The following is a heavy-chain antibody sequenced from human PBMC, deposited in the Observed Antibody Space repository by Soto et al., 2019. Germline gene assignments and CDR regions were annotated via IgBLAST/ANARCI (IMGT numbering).Heavy chain of an antibody. Sequence: QVQLVESGGGVVQTGRSLRLSCAASGFTFSSYGMHWVRQAPGKGLEWVAVIWYDGSNKYYADSVKGRFTISRDNSKNTLYLQMNSLRAEDTAVYYCARDSDGSGLDVWGQGTTVTVSS. V-gene: IGHV3-33*01. D-gene: IGHD3-10*01. CDR3: ARDSDGSGLDV. CDR2: IWYDGSNK. CDR1: GFTFSSYG. J-gene: IGHJ6*02.